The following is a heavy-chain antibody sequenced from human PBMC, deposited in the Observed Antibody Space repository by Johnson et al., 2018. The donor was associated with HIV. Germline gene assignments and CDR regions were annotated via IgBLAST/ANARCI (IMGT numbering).Heavy chain of an antibody. J-gene: IGHJ3*02. V-gene: IGHV3-9*01. CDR1: GFTFKDYA. CDR3: VKTVGLPSTWYERAFDI. CDR2: ISWNSASI. D-gene: IGHD6-13*01. Sequence: LVESGGGLVQPGRSLRLSCAASGFTFKDYAMHWVRQTPEKGLEWVSAISWNSASIYYADSVRGRFTISRDNDKNSLHLEMNSLRPEDTALYYCVKTVGLPSTWYERAFDIWGQGTRVTVSS.